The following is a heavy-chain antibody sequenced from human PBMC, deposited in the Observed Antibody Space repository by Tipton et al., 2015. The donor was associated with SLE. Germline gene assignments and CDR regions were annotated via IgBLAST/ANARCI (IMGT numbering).Heavy chain of an antibody. Sequence: LRLSCTVSGDSISNYYWSWIRQPAGKGLEWIGRVLTSGSTNYNPSLKGRVTMSVDTSKNQFSLKLRSVTAADTATYYCARDATRALDIWGQGTMVTVSS. D-gene: IGHD2-15*01. J-gene: IGHJ3*02. CDR1: GDSISNYY. CDR3: ARDATRALDI. V-gene: IGHV4-4*07. CDR2: VLTSGST.